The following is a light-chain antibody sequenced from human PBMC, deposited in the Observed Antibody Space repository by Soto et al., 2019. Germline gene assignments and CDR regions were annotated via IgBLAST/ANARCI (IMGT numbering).Light chain of an antibody. CDR1: QGVSNN. Sequence: EMMMTQSPATLSVSSGEGATLSCRASQGVSNNLAWYQQKPGQAPRLLIYGASTRATGIPARFSGSGSGTEFTLTISSLQSEDSAVYYCQQYINWPLTFGGGTKVEIK. J-gene: IGKJ4*01. CDR3: QQYINWPLT. CDR2: GAS. V-gene: IGKV3D-15*01.